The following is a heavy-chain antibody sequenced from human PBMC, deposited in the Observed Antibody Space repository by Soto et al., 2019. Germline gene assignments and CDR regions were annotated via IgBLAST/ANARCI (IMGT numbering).Heavy chain of an antibody. D-gene: IGHD3-10*01. Sequence: SETLSLTCTVSGGSISSSSYYWGWIRQPPGKGLEWIGSIYYSGSTYYNPSLKSRVTISVDTSKNQFSLKLSSVTAADTAVYYCARLPMVRGVIIGYSQHWGQGTLVTVSS. CDR2: IYYSGST. V-gene: IGHV4-39*01. CDR1: GGSISSSSYY. J-gene: IGHJ1*01. CDR3: ARLPMVRGVIIGYSQH.